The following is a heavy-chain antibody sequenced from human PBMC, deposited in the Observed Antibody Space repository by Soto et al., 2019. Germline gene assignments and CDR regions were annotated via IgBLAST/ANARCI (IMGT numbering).Heavy chain of an antibody. CDR2: LYPDDSDT. Sequence: EVQLVQSGAEVKKPGESLNISCKSSGYSFTNYWIGWVRQMPGKGLEWMGILYPDDSDTRYNPSFQGQVTMSADKSINTAFLQWSSLEASDTAMYYCARYLQQQLGLDHWGQGTLVTVSS. V-gene: IGHV5-51*01. J-gene: IGHJ4*02. D-gene: IGHD3-3*02. CDR3: ARYLQQQLGLDH. CDR1: GYSFTNYW.